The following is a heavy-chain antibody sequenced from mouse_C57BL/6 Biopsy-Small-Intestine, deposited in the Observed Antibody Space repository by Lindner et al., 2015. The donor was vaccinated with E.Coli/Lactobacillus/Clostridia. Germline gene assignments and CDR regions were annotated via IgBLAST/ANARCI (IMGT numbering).Heavy chain of an antibody. V-gene: IGHV1-80*01. Sequence: VQLQESGPELVKPGASVKISCKASGYAFSSYWMNWVKQRPGKGLEWIGQIYPGDGDTNYNGKFKGKATLTADKSPSTAYMQLSSLTSEDSAVYYCTRDYYGTTYLYYFDYWGQGTTLTVSS. CDR3: TRDYYGTTYLYYFDY. J-gene: IGHJ2*01. CDR2: IYPGDGDT. CDR1: GYAFSSYW. D-gene: IGHD1-1*01.